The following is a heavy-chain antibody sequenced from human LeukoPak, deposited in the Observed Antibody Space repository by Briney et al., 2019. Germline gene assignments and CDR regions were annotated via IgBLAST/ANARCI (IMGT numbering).Heavy chain of an antibody. V-gene: IGHV4-34*01. CDR3: ARPRSGRAFDI. J-gene: IGHJ3*02. Sequence: PSETLSLTCAVYGGSLGDYYWSWIRQPPGKGLEWIGEIHHSGGTNYNPSLKSRVTISVDTSKNHFSLRLSSVTAADTAVYYCARPRSGRAFDIWGQGTVVTVSS. D-gene: IGHD3-3*01. CDR1: GGSLGDYY. CDR2: IHHSGGT.